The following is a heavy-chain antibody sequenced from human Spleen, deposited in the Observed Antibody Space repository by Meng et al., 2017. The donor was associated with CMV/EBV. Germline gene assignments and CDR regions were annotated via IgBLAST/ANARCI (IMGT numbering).Heavy chain of an antibody. CDR3: ARVERSCTGGSCSSTGYYGMDV. D-gene: IGHD2-15*01. Sequence: ASVKVSCKASGYNFTGYYMHWVRQAPGQGLEWMGWINPNSGGTSYAQKFQGRVTMTGDTSITTAYIELSRLRADDMAVYYCARVERSCTGGSCSSTGYYGMDVWGQGTTVTVSS. CDR1: GYNFTGYY. CDR2: INPNSGGT. V-gene: IGHV1-2*02. J-gene: IGHJ6*02.